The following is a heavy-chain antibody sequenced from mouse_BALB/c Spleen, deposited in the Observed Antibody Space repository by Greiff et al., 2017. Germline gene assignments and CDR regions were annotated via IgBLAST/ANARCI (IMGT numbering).Heavy chain of an antibody. CDR1: GYTFTSYW. V-gene: IGHV1S41*01. CDR3: ARGGNYGYFDY. Sequence: DLVKPGASVKLSCKASGYTFTSYWINWIKQSPGQGLEWIGRIAPGSGSTYYNEMFKGKATLTVDTSSSTAYIQLSSLSSEDSAVYFCARGGNYGYFDYWGQGTTLTVSS. J-gene: IGHJ2*01. CDR2: IAPGSGST. D-gene: IGHD2-1*01.